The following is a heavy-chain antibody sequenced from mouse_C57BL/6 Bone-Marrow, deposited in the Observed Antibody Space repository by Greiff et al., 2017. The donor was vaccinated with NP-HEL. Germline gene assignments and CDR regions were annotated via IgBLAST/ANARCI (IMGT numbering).Heavy chain of an antibody. Sequence: VQLQQSGAELVRPGASVKLSCKASGYTFTDYYINWVKQRPGQGLEWIARIYPGSGNTYYNEKFKGKATLTAEKSSSTAYMQLSSLTSEDSAVYFCARSAGGYWYFDVWGTGTTVTVSS. CDR1: GYTFTDYY. CDR2: IYPGSGNT. V-gene: IGHV1-76*01. CDR3: ARSAGGYWYFDV. J-gene: IGHJ1*03.